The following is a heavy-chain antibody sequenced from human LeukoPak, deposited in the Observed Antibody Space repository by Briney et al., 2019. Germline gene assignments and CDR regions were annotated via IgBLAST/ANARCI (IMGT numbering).Heavy chain of an antibody. D-gene: IGHD2-2*01. J-gene: IGHJ4*02. V-gene: IGHV3-13*04. CDR3: ARDGGEYCGTASCYEIDY. CDR2: ITTAGGT. Sequence: SGGSLRLSCAASGFTFSSYDMHWVRQTTGKGLEWISAITTAGGTYYLGSVKGRFTISRDNSKNTLFLQMNSLRAEDTAVYYCARDGGEYCGTASCYEIDYWGQGTLVTVSS. CDR1: GFTFSSYD.